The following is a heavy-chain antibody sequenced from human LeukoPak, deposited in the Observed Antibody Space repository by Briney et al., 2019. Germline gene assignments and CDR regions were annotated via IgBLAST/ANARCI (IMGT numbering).Heavy chain of an antibody. V-gene: IGHV1-69*05. Sequence: ASVKVSCKASGGTFSSYAISWVRQAPGQGLEWMGGIIPIFGTANYAQKFQGRVTITTDESTSTAYMELSSLRSEDTAVYYCARDSSDYGGNPNPGTYYYYMDVWGKGTTVTVSS. CDR3: ARDSSDYGGNPNPGTYYYYMDV. J-gene: IGHJ6*03. CDR2: IIPIFGTA. D-gene: IGHD4-23*01. CDR1: GGTFSSYA.